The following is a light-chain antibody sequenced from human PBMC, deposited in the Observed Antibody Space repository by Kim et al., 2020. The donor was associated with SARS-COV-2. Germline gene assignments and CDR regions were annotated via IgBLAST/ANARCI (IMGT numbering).Light chain of an antibody. CDR3: SSYAGSNWV. V-gene: IGLV2-8*01. CDR1: SSEVGGYNF. J-gene: IGLJ3*02. CDR2: EVS. Sequence: PGQSVTISCTGTSSEVGGYNFVSWYQQHPGKAPKLMIYEVSKRPSGVPDRFSGSKSGNTASLTVSGLQAEDEADYYCSSYAGSNWVFGGGTQLTVL.